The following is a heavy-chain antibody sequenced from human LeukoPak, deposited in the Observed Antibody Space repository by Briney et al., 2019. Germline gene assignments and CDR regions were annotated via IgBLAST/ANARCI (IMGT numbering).Heavy chain of an antibody. CDR3: ARHVSFGELAY. V-gene: IGHV4-39*01. Sequence: SETLSLTCTVSGGSISSGYYYWGWIRQPPGKGLEWIGSVYYSGSSYYNPSLKSRVSISVDTSKNQFSLKLSSATAADTAVYYCARHVSFGELAYWGQGTLVTVSS. J-gene: IGHJ4*02. CDR2: VYYSGSS. D-gene: IGHD3-10*01. CDR1: GGSISSGYYY.